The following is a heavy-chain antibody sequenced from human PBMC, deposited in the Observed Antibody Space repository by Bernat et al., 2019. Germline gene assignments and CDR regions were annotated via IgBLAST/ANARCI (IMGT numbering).Heavy chain of an antibody. CDR1: GFTFSSYG. D-gene: IGHD1-26*01. V-gene: IGHV3-30*18. J-gene: IGHJ5*02. CDR2: ISYDGSNK. CDR3: AKDKGPWELTNWFDP. Sequence: QVQLVESGGGVVQPGRSLRLSCAASGFTFSSYGMHWVRQAPGKGLEWVAVISYDGSNKYYADSVKGRFTISRDNSKNTLYLQMNSLRAEDTAVYYCAKDKGPWELTNWFDPWGQGTLVTVSS.